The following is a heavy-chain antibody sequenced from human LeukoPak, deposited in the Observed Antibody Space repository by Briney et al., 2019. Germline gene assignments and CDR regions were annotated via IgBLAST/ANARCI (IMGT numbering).Heavy chain of an antibody. CDR2: ISAYNGNT. D-gene: IGHD6-6*01. J-gene: IGHJ4*02. Sequence: GASVKVSCKASGYTFTSYGISWVRQAPGQGLEWMGRISAYNGNTNYAQKLQGRVTMTTDTSTSTAYMELRSLRSDDTAVYYCARDRIAARPSEFDYWGQGTLVTVSS. CDR1: GYTFTSYG. V-gene: IGHV1-18*01. CDR3: ARDRIAARPSEFDY.